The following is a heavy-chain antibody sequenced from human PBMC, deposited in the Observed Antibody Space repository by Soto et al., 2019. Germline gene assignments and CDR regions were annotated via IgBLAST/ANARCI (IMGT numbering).Heavy chain of an antibody. Sequence: SETLSLTCAVYGGSFSGYYWSWIRQPPGKGLEWIGEINHSGSTNYNPSLKSRVTISVDTSKNQFSLKLSSVTAADTAVYYCAGEEAAAGNPTFVCYWGRGTLVTVSS. CDR2: INHSGST. J-gene: IGHJ4*02. D-gene: IGHD6-13*01. CDR1: GGSFSGYY. CDR3: AGEEAAAGNPTFVCY. V-gene: IGHV4-34*01.